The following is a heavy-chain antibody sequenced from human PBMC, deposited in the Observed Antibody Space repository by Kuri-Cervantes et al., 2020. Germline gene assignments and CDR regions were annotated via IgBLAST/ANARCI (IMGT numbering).Heavy chain of an antibody. D-gene: IGHD3-10*01. CDR3: ARENGSGSYTRYLIDP. Sequence: LRLSCAVSGGSISSGGYSWSWIRQPPGKGLEWIGYIYHSGSTYYNPSLKSRVTISVDTSKNQFSLKLSSVTAADTAVYYCARENGSGSYTRYLIDPWGQGTLVTVSS. CDR1: GGSISSGGYS. V-gene: IGHV4-30-2*01. J-gene: IGHJ5*02. CDR2: IYHSGST.